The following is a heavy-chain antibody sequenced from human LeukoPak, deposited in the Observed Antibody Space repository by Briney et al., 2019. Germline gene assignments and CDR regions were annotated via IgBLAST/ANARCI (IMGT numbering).Heavy chain of an antibody. CDR3: AKGDCSSTSCYRGLRFLEWLSPAYFDY. Sequence: GVSLRLSCAASGFTFSSYAMSWVRQAPGKGLEWVSAISGSGGSTYYADSVKGRFTISRDNSKNTLYLQMNSLRAEDTAVYYCAKGDCSSTSCYRGLRFLEWLSPAYFDYWGQGTLVTVSS. V-gene: IGHV3-23*01. CDR2: ISGSGGST. J-gene: IGHJ4*02. CDR1: GFTFSSYA. D-gene: IGHD2-2*02.